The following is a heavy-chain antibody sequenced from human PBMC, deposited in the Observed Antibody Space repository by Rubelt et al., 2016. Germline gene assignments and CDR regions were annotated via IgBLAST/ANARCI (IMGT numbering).Heavy chain of an antibody. Sequence: QVQLVESGGGVVQPERSLRLSCAASGFTFSSYAMHWVRQAPGKGLEWVAVISYDGSHKYYADSVKGRFTLSRDNAKNTLYLQSNSLRTDDTAVDYCARPWGYWGQGTLVTVSS. J-gene: IGHJ4*02. D-gene: IGHD7-27*01. CDR2: ISYDGSHK. CDR1: GFTFSSYA. CDR3: ARPWGY. V-gene: IGHV3-30*04.